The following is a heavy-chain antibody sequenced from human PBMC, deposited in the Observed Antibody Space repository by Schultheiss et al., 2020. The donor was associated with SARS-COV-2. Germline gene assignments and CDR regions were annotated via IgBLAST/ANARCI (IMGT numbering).Heavy chain of an antibody. V-gene: IGHV3-30*03. CDR2: ISYDGSNK. Sequence: GGSLRLSCAASGFTFSSYGMHWVRQAPGKGLEWVAVISYDGSNKYYADSVKGRFTISRDNSKNTLYLQMNSLRAEDTAVYYCARVGYCSSTSCLVVYYYGMDVWGQGTTVTVSS. CDR3: ARVGYCSSTSCLVVYYYGMDV. D-gene: IGHD2-2*03. CDR1: GFTFSSYG. J-gene: IGHJ6*02.